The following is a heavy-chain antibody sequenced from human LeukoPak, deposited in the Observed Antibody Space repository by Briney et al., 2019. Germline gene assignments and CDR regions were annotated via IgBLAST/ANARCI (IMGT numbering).Heavy chain of an antibody. Sequence: HPGGSLRLSCAASGFTFSAYWMTWVRQAPGKGLEWVTIINEAGSLKYYVDSVKGRFTISRDNAKNSLYLQMNSLRAEDTAVYYCAREKTAKMATAFDYWGQGTLVTVSS. V-gene: IGHV3-7*01. CDR2: INEAGSLK. CDR3: AREKTAKMATAFDY. CDR1: GFTFSAYW. D-gene: IGHD5-24*01. J-gene: IGHJ4*02.